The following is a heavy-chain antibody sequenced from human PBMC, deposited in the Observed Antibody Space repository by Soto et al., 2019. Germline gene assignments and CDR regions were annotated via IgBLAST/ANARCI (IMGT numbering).Heavy chain of an antibody. CDR2: INAGNGNT. V-gene: IGHV1-3*01. Sequence: ASVKVSCKASGYTFTSYAMHWVRQAPGQRLEWMGWINAGNGNTKYSQKFQGRVTITRDTSASTAYMELSSLRAEDTAVYYCVRDYREYSSSSLDYWGQGTLVTV. D-gene: IGHD6-6*01. CDR1: GYTFTSYA. CDR3: VRDYREYSSSSLDY. J-gene: IGHJ4*02.